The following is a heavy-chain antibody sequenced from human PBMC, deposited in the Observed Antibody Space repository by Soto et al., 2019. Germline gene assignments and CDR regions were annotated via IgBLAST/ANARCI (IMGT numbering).Heavy chain of an antibody. CDR1: GGSISSYY. CDR2: IYYSGST. Sequence: SETLSLTCTVSGGSISSYYWSWIRQPPGKGLEWIGYIYYSGSTNYNPSLKSRVTISVDTSKNQFSLKLSSVTAADTAVYYCARAPRRYDSSGYYYEYNWFDPWGQGTLVTVSS. J-gene: IGHJ5*02. V-gene: IGHV4-59*01. CDR3: ARAPRRYDSSGYYYEYNWFDP. D-gene: IGHD3-22*01.